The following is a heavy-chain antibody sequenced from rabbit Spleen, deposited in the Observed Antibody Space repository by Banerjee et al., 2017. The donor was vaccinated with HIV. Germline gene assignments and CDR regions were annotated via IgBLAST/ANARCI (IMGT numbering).Heavy chain of an antibody. CDR2: IDTGSSGFT. Sequence: QSLEESGGDLVKPGASLTLTCTASGVSFSSSSYMCWVRQAPGKGPEWIACIDTGSSGFTYFATWAKGRFTCSKTSSTTVTLQMTSLTAADTATYFCARDLTGVIGWNFGWWGQGTLVTVS. J-gene: IGHJ3*01. CDR3: ARDLTGVIGWNFGW. V-gene: IGHV1S40*01. D-gene: IGHD4-1*01. CDR1: GVSFSSSSY.